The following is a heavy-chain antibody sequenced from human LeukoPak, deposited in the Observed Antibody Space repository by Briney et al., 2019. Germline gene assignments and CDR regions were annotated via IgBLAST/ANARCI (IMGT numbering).Heavy chain of an antibody. Sequence: SETLSLTCTVSGGSISSSSYYWGWIRQPPGKGLEWIGSIYYSGSTYYNPSLKSRVTISVDTSKNQFSLKLSSVTAADTAVYYCARGGTVTHDAFDIWGQGTMVTVSS. CDR1: GGSISSSSYY. V-gene: IGHV4-39*07. D-gene: IGHD4-11*01. CDR3: ARGGTVTHDAFDI. J-gene: IGHJ3*02. CDR2: IYYSGST.